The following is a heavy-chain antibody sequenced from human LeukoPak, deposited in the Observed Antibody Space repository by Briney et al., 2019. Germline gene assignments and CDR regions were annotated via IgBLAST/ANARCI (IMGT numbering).Heavy chain of an antibody. Sequence: SSETLSLTCTVSGGSISSGDYYWSWIRQPPGKGLEWIGYIYYSGSTYYNPPLKSRITISVDTSKNQFSLKLNSVTAADTAVYYCARESGGLLWFGDWGQGTLVTVSS. CDR2: IYYSGST. CDR1: GGSISSGDYY. J-gene: IGHJ4*02. D-gene: IGHD3-10*01. V-gene: IGHV4-30-4*01. CDR3: ARESGGLLWFGD.